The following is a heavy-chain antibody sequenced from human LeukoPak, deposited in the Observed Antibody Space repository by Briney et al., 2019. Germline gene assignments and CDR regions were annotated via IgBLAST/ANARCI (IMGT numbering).Heavy chain of an antibody. CDR3: AKDLRVSSSSFDY. J-gene: IGHJ4*02. Sequence: GGSLRLSCAASGFTFSSYAMSWVRQAPGKGVEWVSVISGSGDSTYYADSVKGRFTISRDNSKNTLYLQMNSLRAEDTAVYYCAKDLRVSSSSFDYWGEGTLVTVSS. CDR2: ISGSGDST. V-gene: IGHV3-23*01. D-gene: IGHD6-13*01. CDR1: GFTFSSYA.